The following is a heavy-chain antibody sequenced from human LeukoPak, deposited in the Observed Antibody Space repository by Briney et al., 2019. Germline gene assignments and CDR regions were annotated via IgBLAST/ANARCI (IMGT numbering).Heavy chain of an antibody. D-gene: IGHD3-10*01. Sequence: GGSLRLSCAASGFTFSNYAMHWVRQAPGKGLEWVAVISYDGSNKYYADSVKGRFTISRDNSKNTLYLQMNSLRAEDTAVYYCARVGQWFGELLPLDYWGQGTLVTVSS. CDR2: ISYDGSNK. CDR1: GFTFSNYA. CDR3: ARVGQWFGELLPLDY. J-gene: IGHJ4*02. V-gene: IGHV3-30-3*01.